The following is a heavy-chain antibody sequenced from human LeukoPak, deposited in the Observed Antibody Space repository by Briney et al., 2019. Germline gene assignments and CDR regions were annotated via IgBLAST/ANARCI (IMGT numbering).Heavy chain of an antibody. CDR3: AKDLDWLAANY. CDR2: ISYDGSNK. V-gene: IGHV3-30*18. J-gene: IGHJ4*02. CDR1: GFTFSSYG. D-gene: IGHD3-9*01. Sequence: PGGSRRLSCAASGFTFSSYGMHWVRQAPGKGLEWVAVISYDGSNKYYADSVKGRFTISRDNSKNTLYLQMNSLRAEDTAVYYCAKDLDWLAANYWGQGTLVTVSS.